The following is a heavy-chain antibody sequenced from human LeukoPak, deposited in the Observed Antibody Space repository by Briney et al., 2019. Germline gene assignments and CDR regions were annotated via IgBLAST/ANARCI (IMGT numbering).Heavy chain of an antibody. V-gene: IGHV3-43*02. CDR2: ISGDGGRT. CDR1: GFTFDDYA. D-gene: IGHD6-19*01. J-gene: IGHJ4*02. CDR3: AKDILSGFYETFDY. Sequence: GGSLRLSCVVSGFTFDDYAMHWVRQGPGKGLEWVSLISGDGGRTYYADSVKGRFTISRDNSKNSLYLKMNSLRTEDTALYYCAKDILSGFYETFDYWGQGTLVTVSS.